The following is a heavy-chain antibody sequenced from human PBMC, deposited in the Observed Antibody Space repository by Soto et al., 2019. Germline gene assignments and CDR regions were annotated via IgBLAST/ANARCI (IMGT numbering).Heavy chain of an antibody. D-gene: IGHD1-26*01. CDR2: INAANGNT. J-gene: IGHJ4*02. Sequence: GASVKVSCKASGYIFTNYAMHWVRQAPGQRLEWMGWINAANGNTKYSQKFQGRVTITTDTSASTAYMELSSLRSEDTAVYYCARAPDDSRSSSSYDVDYWGQGTMVTVAS. CDR3: ARAPDDSRSSSSYDVDY. V-gene: IGHV1-3*01. CDR1: GYIFTNYA.